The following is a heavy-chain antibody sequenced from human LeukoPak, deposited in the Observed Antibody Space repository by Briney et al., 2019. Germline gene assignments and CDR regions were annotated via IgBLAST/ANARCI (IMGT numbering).Heavy chain of an antibody. Sequence: KTSETLSLTCTVSGGSISSYYWSWIRQPPGKGLEWIGYIYYSGSTNYNPSLKSRVTISVDTSKNQFSLKLSSVTAADTAVYYCASGYDILTGYLNWGQGTLVTVSS. J-gene: IGHJ4*02. CDR3: ASGYDILTGYLN. V-gene: IGHV4-59*01. CDR1: GGSISSYY. D-gene: IGHD3-9*01. CDR2: IYYSGST.